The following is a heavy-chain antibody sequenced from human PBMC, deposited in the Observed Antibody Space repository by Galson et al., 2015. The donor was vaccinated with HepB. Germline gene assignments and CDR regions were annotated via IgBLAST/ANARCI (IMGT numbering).Heavy chain of an antibody. V-gene: IGHV3-11*06. D-gene: IGHD4-23*01. CDR1: GFTFSDYY. CDR2: ISSSSSYT. J-gene: IGHJ3*02. CDR3: AGVDYGANSYAFDI. Sequence: SLRLSCAASGFTFSDYYMSWIRQAPGKGLEWVSYISSSSSYTNYADSVKGRFTISRDNAKNSLYLQMNSLRAEDTAVYYCAGVDYGANSYAFDIWSQGTMVTVSS.